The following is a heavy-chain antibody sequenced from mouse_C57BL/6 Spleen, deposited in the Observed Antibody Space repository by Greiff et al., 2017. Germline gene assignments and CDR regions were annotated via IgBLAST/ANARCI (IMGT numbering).Heavy chain of an antibody. V-gene: IGHV5-9*01. CDR2: ISGGGGNT. CDR3: AATGLYAMDY. J-gene: IGHJ4*01. Sequence: EVQLVESGGGLVKPGGSLKLSCAASGFTFSSYTMSWVRQTPEKRLEWVATISGGGGNTYYPESVKGRFTISRDNSKNTLYLQMSSLRSEDTALYYCAATGLYAMDYWGQGTSVTVSS. D-gene: IGHD4-1*02. CDR1: GFTFSSYT.